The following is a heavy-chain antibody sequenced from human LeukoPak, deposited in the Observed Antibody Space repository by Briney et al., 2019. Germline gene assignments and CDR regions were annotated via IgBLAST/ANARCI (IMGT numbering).Heavy chain of an antibody. V-gene: IGHV1-69*13. Sequence: GASVKVSCKASGGTFSSYAISWVLQAPGQGLEWMGGIIPIFGTANYAQKFQGRVTITADESTSTAYMELSSLRSEDTAVYYCARGLGGYCSSTSCPFDYWGQGTLVTVSS. CDR2: IIPIFGTA. J-gene: IGHJ4*02. CDR1: GGTFSSYA. D-gene: IGHD2-2*01. CDR3: ARGLGGYCSSTSCPFDY.